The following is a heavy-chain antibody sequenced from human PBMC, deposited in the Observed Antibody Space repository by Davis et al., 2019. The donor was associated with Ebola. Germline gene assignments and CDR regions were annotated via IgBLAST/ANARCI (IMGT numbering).Heavy chain of an antibody. J-gene: IGHJ6*04. V-gene: IGHV1-3*01. D-gene: IGHD2-21*01. CDR1: GYTFTSYA. CDR3: ARAAPQLWYYYGMDV. CDR2: INAGNGNT. Sequence: AASVKVSCKASGYTFTSYAMHWVRQAPGQRLEWMGWINAGNGNTKYSQKFQGRVTITRDTSTSTVYMELSSLRSEDTAVYYCARAAPQLWYYYGMDVWGKGTTVTVSS.